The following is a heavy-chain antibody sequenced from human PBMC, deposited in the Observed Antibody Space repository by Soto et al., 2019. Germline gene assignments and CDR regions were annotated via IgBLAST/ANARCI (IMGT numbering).Heavy chain of an antibody. D-gene: IGHD3-22*01. V-gene: IGHV3-30*18. J-gene: IGHJ4*02. CDR3: AKDLYYYHSSLDDY. CDR2: ISNDGSNK. Sequence: GGSLRLSCAASGFTFTSYAMHWVRQAPGKGLEWVAVISNDGSNKFYADSVKGRFTISRDNARNTLHLQMNTLRAEDTAVYYCAKDLYYYHSSLDDYWGQGTLVTVSS. CDR1: GFTFTSYA.